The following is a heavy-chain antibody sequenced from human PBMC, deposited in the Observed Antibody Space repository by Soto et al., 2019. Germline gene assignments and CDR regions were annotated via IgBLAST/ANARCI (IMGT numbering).Heavy chain of an antibody. J-gene: IGHJ4*02. CDR1: GYTLTELS. D-gene: IGHD3-3*01. CDR2: FDPEDGET. CDR3: ATDSPRFLEWLATN. V-gene: IGHV1-24*01. Sequence: ASVKVSCKVSGYTLTELSMHWVRQAPGKGLEWMGGFDPEDGETIYAQKFQGRVTMTEDTSTDTAYMELSSLRSEDTAVYYCATDSPRFLEWLATNWGQGTLVTVSS.